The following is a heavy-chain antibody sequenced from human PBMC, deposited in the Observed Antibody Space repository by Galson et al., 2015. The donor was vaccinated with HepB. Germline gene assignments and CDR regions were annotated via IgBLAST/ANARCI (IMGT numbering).Heavy chain of an antibody. CDR1: GFTFDDYA. CDR2: ISWNSGGV. D-gene: IGHD3-9*01. CDR3: AKASSMRRYPDAFDI. V-gene: IGHV3-9*01. Sequence: SLRLSCAASGFTFDDYAMHWVRQAPGKGLEWVSGISWNSGGVGYADSVKGRFTISRDNAKNSLYLQMNSLRAEDTALYYCAKASSMRRYPDAFDIWGQGTMVTVSS. J-gene: IGHJ3*02.